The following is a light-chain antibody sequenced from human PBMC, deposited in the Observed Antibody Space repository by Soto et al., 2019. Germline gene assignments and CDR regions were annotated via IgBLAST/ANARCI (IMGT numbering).Light chain of an antibody. V-gene: IGKV1-5*01. Sequence: DIQLTQSPSTLSAWVGDTVTVTCRARQGVRGCMAWYQQTPGEDHKLLIYDASALPRGVPSRFSRSGSGTNFTLTIASLQHDDFATYYCQQYENFSGTFGPGTKVDIK. CDR1: QGVRGC. J-gene: IGKJ1*01. CDR2: DAS. CDR3: QQYENFSGT.